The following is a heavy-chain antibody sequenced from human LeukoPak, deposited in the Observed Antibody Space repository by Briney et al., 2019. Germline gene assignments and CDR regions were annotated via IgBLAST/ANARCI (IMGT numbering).Heavy chain of an antibody. Sequence: GGSLRLSCAAPGFSFSSYGMSWVRQAPGKGLEWVSAISGIGGSTYYADSVKGRLTISRDNSKNTLYLQMNSLRAEDTAVYYCARVVPPTDYGSGSYFWDPYYFDYWGQGTLVTVSS. CDR2: ISGIGGST. CDR1: GFSFSSYG. D-gene: IGHD3-10*01. CDR3: ARVVPPTDYGSGSYFWDPYYFDY. J-gene: IGHJ4*02. V-gene: IGHV3-23*01.